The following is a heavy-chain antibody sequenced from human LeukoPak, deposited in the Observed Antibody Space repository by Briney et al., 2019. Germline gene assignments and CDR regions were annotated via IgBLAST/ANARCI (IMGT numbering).Heavy chain of an antibody. D-gene: IGHD5-18*01. CDR2: INPNSGGT. CDR3: ARGPVYSYGYCDADY. V-gene: IGHV1-2*02. J-gene: IGHJ4*02. CDR1: GYTFTGYY. Sequence: ASVKVSCTASGYTFTGYYMHWVRQAPGQGLEWMGWINPNSGGTNYAQKFQGRVTMTRDTSISTAYMELSRLRSDDTAVYYCARGPVYSYGYCDADYWGQGTLVTVSS.